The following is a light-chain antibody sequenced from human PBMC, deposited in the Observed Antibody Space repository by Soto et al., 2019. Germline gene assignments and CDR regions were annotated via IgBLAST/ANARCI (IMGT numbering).Light chain of an antibody. CDR1: SSDVGGYTH. CDR3: SSYTSSSTSYV. CDR2: EVS. Sequence: QSALTQPASVSGAPGQSITISCTGSSSDVGGYTHVSWYQQHPGKAPKLMIYEVSYRPSGVSNRFSGSKSGNTASLTISGLRAEDEAEYYSSSYTSSSTSYVFGTGTKLTVL. V-gene: IGLV2-14*01. J-gene: IGLJ1*01.